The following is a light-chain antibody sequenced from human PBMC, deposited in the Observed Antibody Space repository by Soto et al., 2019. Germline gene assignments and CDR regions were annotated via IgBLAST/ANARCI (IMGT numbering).Light chain of an antibody. CDR1: QSVSIN. CDR2: GAS. CDR3: QQYNNWPRT. V-gene: IGKV3-15*01. J-gene: IGKJ1*01. Sequence: EVVMTQSAATLSVSPGERATLSCRASQSVSINLAWYQQKPGQAPRLLIYGASSRATGIPARFSGSGSGTEFTLTISSLQSEDSAVYFCQQYNNWPRTFGQGTKVDI.